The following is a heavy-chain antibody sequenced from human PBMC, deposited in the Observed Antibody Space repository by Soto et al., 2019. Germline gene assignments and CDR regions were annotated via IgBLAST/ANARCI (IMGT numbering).Heavy chain of an antibody. Sequence: GGSLRLSCEASGFTLSDYYISWIRQAPGKGLEWVSYISTRGGYTNYTDSVEGRFTISRDNAKNSVFLQMNSLTAEDTAVYYCARDVGLHQLPAHRDYFDYWGLAT. CDR2: ISTRGGYT. V-gene: IGHV3-11*05. CDR1: GFTLSDYY. CDR3: ARDVGLHQLPAHRDYFDY. J-gene: IGHJ4*02. D-gene: IGHD1-1*01.